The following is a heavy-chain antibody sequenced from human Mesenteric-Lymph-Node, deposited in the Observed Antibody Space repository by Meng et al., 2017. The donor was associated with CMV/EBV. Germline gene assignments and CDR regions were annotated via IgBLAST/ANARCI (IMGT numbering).Heavy chain of an antibody. V-gene: IGHV3-7*01. CDR2: IKEDGSRK. Sequence: GESLKISCAASGFIFRGYSMNWVRQAPGKGLEWVANIKEDGSRKYHVDSVKGRFTISRDNARKSLYLQMNTLRAEDTAVYYCARERLGGVSAFEYWGQGTLVTVSS. CDR1: GFIFRGYS. J-gene: IGHJ4*02. D-gene: IGHD3-16*01. CDR3: ARERLGGVSAFEY.